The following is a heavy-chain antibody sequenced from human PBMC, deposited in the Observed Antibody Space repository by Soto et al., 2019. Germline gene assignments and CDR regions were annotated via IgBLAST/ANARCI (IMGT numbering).Heavy chain of an antibody. CDR3: ARELFEDTAMVTHYYGMDV. CDR1: GFTFSSYG. CDR2: IWYDGSNK. V-gene: IGHV3-33*01. Sequence: GGSLRHSCAASGFTFSSYGMHWVRQAPGKGLEWVAVIWYDGSNKYYADSVKGRFTISRDNSKNTLYLQMNSLRAEDTAVYYCARELFEDTAMVTHYYGMDVWGQGTTVTVSS. D-gene: IGHD5-18*01. J-gene: IGHJ6*02.